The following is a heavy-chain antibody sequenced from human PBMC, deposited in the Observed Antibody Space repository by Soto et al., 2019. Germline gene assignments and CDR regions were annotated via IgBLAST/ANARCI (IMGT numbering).Heavy chain of an antibody. CDR3: ARARAGTHWDY. D-gene: IGHD6-13*01. J-gene: IGHJ4*02. V-gene: IGHV4-34*01. CDR2: INHSGST. Sequence: PSETLSLTCAVYGGSFSGYYWSWIRQPPGKGLEWIGEINHSGSTNYNPSLKSRVTISVDTSKNQFSLKLSSVTAADTAVYYCARARAGTHWDYWGQGTLVTVSS. CDR1: GGSFSGYY.